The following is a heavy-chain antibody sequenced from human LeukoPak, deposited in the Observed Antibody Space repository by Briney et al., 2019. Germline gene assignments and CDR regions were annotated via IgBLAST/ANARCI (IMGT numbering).Heavy chain of an antibody. V-gene: IGHV3-23*01. D-gene: IGHD6-13*01. Sequence: GSLRLSCAASGFTFSSYAMSWVRQAPGKGLERVSAISGSGDSTYYGDSVKGRFTISRDNSKNTLYLQMSSLRAEDTAVYYCAKTRPLDSSSWSHGDYWGQGTLVTVSS. CDR3: AKTRPLDSSSWSHGDY. J-gene: IGHJ4*02. CDR1: GFTFSSYA. CDR2: ISGSGDST.